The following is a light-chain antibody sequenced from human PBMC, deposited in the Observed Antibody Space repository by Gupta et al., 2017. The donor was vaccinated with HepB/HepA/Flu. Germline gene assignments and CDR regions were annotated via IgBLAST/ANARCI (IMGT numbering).Light chain of an antibody. V-gene: IGKV3D-15*01. CDR2: HAS. J-gene: IGKJ2*01. CDR3: QQYNNWYT. Sequence: EILMTQSPATLSVSRGERVTLSCRASQSVTSNLAWYQQKPGQAPRLLLYHASTRATGVPARFSGSGSGTDFTLTISSLQSEDFAVYYCQQYNNWYTFGQGTKLESK. CDR1: QSVTSN.